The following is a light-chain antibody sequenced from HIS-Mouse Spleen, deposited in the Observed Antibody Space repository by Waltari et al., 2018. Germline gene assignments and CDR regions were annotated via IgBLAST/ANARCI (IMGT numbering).Light chain of an antibody. Sequence: AIWMTQSPSLLSASTGDRVTTSCQMRQGISRYLAWYQQKPGKAPELLIYAASTLQSGVPSRFSGSGSGTDFTLTISCLQSEDFATYYCQQYYSFPRTFGGGTKVEIK. CDR2: AAS. CDR3: QQYYSFPRT. V-gene: IGKV1D-8*02. CDR1: QGISRY. J-gene: IGKJ4*01.